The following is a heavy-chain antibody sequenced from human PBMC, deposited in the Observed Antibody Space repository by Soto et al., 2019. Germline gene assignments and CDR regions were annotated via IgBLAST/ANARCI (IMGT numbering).Heavy chain of an antibody. CDR3: ARVRQWPVAPYYYYGMDV. D-gene: IGHD6-19*01. CDR2: IYHSGST. J-gene: IGHJ6*02. Sequence: SETLSLTCTVSGGSISSGGHYWSWIRQHPGKGLEYIGYIYHSGSTYYKPSLKSRVTISVDTSKNQFSLKLTSVTAADTAVYYCARVRQWPVAPYYYYGMDVWGQGTAVTVSS. V-gene: IGHV4-31*03. CDR1: GGSISSGGHY.